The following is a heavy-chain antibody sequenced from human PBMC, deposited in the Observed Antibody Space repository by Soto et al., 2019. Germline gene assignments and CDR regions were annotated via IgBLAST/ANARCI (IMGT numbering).Heavy chain of an antibody. V-gene: IGHV5-51*01. CDR1: GYIIKNYW. D-gene: IGHD3-16*01. J-gene: IGHJ4*02. CDR2: IFPDDSDT. CDR3: FRGGVTSRTFDY. Sequence: PGESLKISCKASGYIIKNYWIGWVRQMPGQGLEWMGIIFPDDSDTRYSPSFQGHVTISVGKSISTAYVQWSGLKASDSAIYYCFRGGVTSRTFDYWGQGPLVTGSS.